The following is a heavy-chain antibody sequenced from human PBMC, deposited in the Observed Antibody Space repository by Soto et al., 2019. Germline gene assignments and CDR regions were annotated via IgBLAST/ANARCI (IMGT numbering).Heavy chain of an antibody. CDR1: GFTFSTYA. V-gene: IGHV3-23*01. Sequence: PGGSLRLSCAASGFTFSTYALSWVRQAPGKGLEWVSTISSGGHTTYYADSAKGRFTISRDNSNNTLYLQMDSLRAEDTAVYYCAKADYDILTGFDYWGQGTLVTVSS. D-gene: IGHD3-9*01. CDR2: ISSGGHTT. J-gene: IGHJ4*02. CDR3: AKADYDILTGFDY.